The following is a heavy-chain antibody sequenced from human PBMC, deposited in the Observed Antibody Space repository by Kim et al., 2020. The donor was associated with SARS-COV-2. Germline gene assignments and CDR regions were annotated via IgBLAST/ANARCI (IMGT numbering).Heavy chain of an antibody. CDR2: IWYDGSNK. CDR3: ARGFKSSSWYLGWGDGAFDI. V-gene: IGHV3-33*01. CDR1: GFTFSSYG. J-gene: IGHJ3*02. D-gene: IGHD6-13*01. Sequence: GGSLRLSCAASGFTFSSYGMHWVRQAPGKGLEWVAVIWYDGSNKYYADSVKGRFTISRDNSKNTLYLQMNSLRAEDTAVYYCARGFKSSSWYLGWGDGAFDIWGQGTMVTVSS.